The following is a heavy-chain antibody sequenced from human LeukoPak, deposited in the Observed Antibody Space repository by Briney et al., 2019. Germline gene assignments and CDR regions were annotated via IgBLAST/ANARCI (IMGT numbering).Heavy chain of an antibody. Sequence: GASVKVSCKASGYTFTSYGISWVRQAPGQGLEWMGWISAYNGNTNYAQKLQGRVTMTTDTSTSTAYMELRSLRSDDTAVYYCARAGRSQNSGSSQGFDYWGQGTLVTVSS. V-gene: IGHV1-18*01. CDR2: ISAYNGNT. CDR1: GYTFTSYG. CDR3: ARAGRSQNSGSSQGFDY. J-gene: IGHJ4*02. D-gene: IGHD1-26*01.